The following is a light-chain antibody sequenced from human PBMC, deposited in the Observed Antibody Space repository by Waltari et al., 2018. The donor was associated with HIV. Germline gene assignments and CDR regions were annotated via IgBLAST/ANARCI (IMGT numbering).Light chain of an antibody. CDR1: SSNIRAGYD. V-gene: IGLV1-40*01. Sequence: QSVLTQPPSVSGAPGQTVTISCDGSSSNIRAGYDAHWYKQVPGTSPKIVIYRNCMHPLGVPDGFSASKSGTSTSRAITGLQAEDAAHYYCQSHDRSLSGPWVFCGGTKLTVL. J-gene: IGLJ3*02. CDR3: QSHDRSLSGPWV. CDR2: RNC.